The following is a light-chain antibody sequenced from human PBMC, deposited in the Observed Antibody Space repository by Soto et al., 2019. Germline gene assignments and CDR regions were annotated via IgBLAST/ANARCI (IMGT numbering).Light chain of an antibody. J-gene: IGLJ2*01. CDR3: STWDDSLNAVV. CDR1: SSNIGTNT. V-gene: IGLV1-44*01. CDR2: TNN. Sequence: QSVLTHPPSASGTPGQRVTISCSGSSSNIGTNTVNWYQHLPGTAPKLLVYTNNQRPSGVPDRVSGSKSGTSGSLAISGLQSEDEADYYCSTWDDSLNAVVFGGGTKVTVL.